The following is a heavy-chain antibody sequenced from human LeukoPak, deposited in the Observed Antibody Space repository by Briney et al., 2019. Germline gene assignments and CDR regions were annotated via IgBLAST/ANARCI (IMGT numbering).Heavy chain of an antibody. J-gene: IGHJ6*03. D-gene: IGHD3-10*01. CDR2: INWNGGST. CDR3: ARVLVRGVITYYYYYMYV. V-gene: IGHV3-20*04. Sequence: PGGSLRLSCAASGFTFDDYGMSWVRQAPGKGLEWVSGINWNGGSTGYADSVKGRFTISRDNAKNSLYLQMNSLRAEDTALYYCARVLVRGVITYYYYYMYVWGKGTTVTVSS. CDR1: GFTFDDYG.